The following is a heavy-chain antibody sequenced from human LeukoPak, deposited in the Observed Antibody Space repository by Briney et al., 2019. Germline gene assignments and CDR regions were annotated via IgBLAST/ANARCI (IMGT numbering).Heavy chain of an antibody. J-gene: IGHJ3*01. CDR3: AAPSNWGRYGTFDV. CDR1: GFNFGDNS. Sequence: GGSLRLSCTGSGFNFGDNSVGWFRQAPGKGLEWVGFIRSKANGATTEDAASVKVGITISRDDSKSIAYLHMNSLKTEDTAVYYCAAPSNWGRYGTFDVWGQGAMVTVSS. V-gene: IGHV3-49*03. CDR2: IRSKANGATT. D-gene: IGHD7-27*01.